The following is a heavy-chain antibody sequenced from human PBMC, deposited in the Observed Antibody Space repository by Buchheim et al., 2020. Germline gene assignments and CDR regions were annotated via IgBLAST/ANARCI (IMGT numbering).Heavy chain of an antibody. Sequence: EVQLVESGGGLVQPGGSLTLSCAASGFTFSGHWMSWVRQAPGKGLEWVANIKQDGSEKNYVNSVEGGFIISRDNAKNSLYLQMNSLRAEDTAAYYCARVRDFVRDKYCFCMDVWGQGTT. D-gene: IGHD6-6*01. CDR3: ARVRDFVRDKYCFCMDV. J-gene: IGHJ6*02. CDR2: IKQDGSEK. V-gene: IGHV3-7*04. CDR1: GFTFSGHW.